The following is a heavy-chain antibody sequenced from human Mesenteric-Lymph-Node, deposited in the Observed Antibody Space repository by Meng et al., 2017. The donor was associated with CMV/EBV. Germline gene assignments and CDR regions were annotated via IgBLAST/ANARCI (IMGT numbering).Heavy chain of an antibody. CDR3: ARDTAGGYWD. V-gene: IGHV1-46*01. Sequence: VSCYAFGCLFTRHPLHWVRQAPGHGLEWMGIISPSGDRNIYAQKFQGRLTLSRDTSTSTVYMELGSLRSEDTAVYYCARDTAGGYWDWGQGTLVTVSS. J-gene: IGHJ4*02. CDR2: ISPSGDRN. CDR1: GCLFTRHP. D-gene: IGHD6-13*01.